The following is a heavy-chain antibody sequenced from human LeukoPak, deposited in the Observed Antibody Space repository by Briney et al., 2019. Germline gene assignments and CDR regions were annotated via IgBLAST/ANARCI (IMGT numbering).Heavy chain of an antibody. CDR1: GGSISSGGYY. CDR3: ARGARDSSGWTFDY. J-gene: IGHJ4*02. CDR2: IYYSGST. Sequence: PSETLSLTCTVSGGSISSGGYYWSWIRQHPGKGLEWIGYIYYSGSTYYNPSLKSRVTISVDTSKNQFSLKLSSVTAADTAVYYCARGARDSSGWTFDYWGQGTLSPSPQ. D-gene: IGHD6-19*01. V-gene: IGHV4-31*03.